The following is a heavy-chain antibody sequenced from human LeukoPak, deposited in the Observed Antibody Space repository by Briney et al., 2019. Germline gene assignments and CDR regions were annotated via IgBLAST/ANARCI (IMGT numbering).Heavy chain of an antibody. D-gene: IGHD2-2*02. CDR2: ISSSGGST. CDR1: GFTFSSYA. Sequence: GGSLRLSCAASGFTFSSYAMSWVRQAPGKGLEWVSGISSSGGSTVYADSVKGRFTISRDNAKNSLYLQMNSLRAEDTAVYYCARDDPGRCSSTSCYSYYYYMDVWGKGTTVTISS. CDR3: ARDDPGRCSSTSCYSYYYYMDV. V-gene: IGHV3-23*01. J-gene: IGHJ6*03.